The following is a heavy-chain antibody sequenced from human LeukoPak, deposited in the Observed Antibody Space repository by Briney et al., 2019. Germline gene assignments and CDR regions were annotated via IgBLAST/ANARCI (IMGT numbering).Heavy chain of an antibody. CDR1: GFTFSSYG. J-gene: IGHJ4*02. CDR2: ISYDGSNK. CDR3: ARDWTVVIGGPIDY. D-gene: IGHD4-23*01. V-gene: IGHV3-30*03. Sequence: QPGGSLRLSCAASGFTFSSYGMHWVRQAPGKGLEWVAVISYDGSNKYYADSVKGRFTISRDNSKNTLYLQMNSLRAEDTAVYYCARDWTVVIGGPIDYWGQGSLVTVSS.